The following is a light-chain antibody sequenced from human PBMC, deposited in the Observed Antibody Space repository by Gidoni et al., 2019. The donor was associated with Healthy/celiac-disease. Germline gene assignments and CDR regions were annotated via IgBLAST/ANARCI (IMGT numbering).Light chain of an antibody. CDR2: DAS. CDR3: QQRSTWPLL. V-gene: IGKV3-11*01. CDR1: QSVSSY. J-gene: IGKJ4*01. Sequence: EIVLTQSPATLSLSPGERATFSCRASQSVSSYLAWYQQKPGQAPRLLIYDASNRATGIPARFSGSGSGTDFTLTISSLEPEDFAVYYCQQRSTWPLLFGGGTKVEIK.